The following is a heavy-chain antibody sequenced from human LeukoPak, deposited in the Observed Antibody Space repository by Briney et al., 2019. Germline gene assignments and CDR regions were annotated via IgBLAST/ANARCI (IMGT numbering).Heavy chain of an antibody. J-gene: IGHJ4*02. CDR2: IDASGGYT. D-gene: IGHD3-10*01. CDR1: GFTFSSYG. CDR3: AKHPSHYFGSGSYYSD. Sequence: PGGSLRLSCAASGFTFSSYGMSWVRQAPGMGLDWFSSIDASGGYTFYTDSVKGRFTISRDNSKNTLYLQMNSLRAEDTAVYYCAKHPSHYFGSGSYYSDWGQGTLVTVSS. V-gene: IGHV3-23*01.